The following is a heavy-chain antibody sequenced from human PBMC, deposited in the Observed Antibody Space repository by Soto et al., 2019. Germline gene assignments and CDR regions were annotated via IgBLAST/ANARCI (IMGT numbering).Heavy chain of an antibody. D-gene: IGHD5-18*01. CDR1: GFSFSNYW. V-gene: IGHV3-7*03. Sequence: PVGSLRLSCATSGFSFSNYWVSWVRQAPGKGLEWVANIKEDGSEKYYVDSVKGRFTISRDDGKNSLYLQMNGLRAEDTAVYFCATGSSYGGEFEYWGQGTLVTVS. J-gene: IGHJ4*02. CDR3: ATGSSYGGEFEY. CDR2: IKEDGSEK.